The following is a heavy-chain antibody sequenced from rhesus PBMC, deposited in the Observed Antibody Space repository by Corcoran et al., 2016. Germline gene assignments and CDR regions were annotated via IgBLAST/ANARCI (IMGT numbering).Heavy chain of an antibody. Sequence: QLQLQESGPGLVKPSETLSLTCAVSGGSVSSSNWWSWIRQPPGKGLECIGRISGGGGSTSNNPSLSSRVTISPDTSKNQFSLKVSSVTAADTAVYYCARDSNIWTGYYYDDYGLDSWGQGVVVTVSP. D-gene: IGHD3-3*01. CDR1: GGSVSSSNW. CDR3: ARDSNIWTGYYYDDYGLDS. CDR2: ISGGGGST. V-gene: IGHV4-57*01. J-gene: IGHJ6*01.